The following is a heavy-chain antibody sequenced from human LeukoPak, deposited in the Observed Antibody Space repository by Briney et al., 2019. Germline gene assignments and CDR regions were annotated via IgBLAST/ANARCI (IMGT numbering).Heavy chain of an antibody. J-gene: IGHJ3*02. V-gene: IGHV3-66*01. CDR2: IHIDGET. Sequence: PGGSLRLSCVASEFTVRSNYMSWVRQAPGKGLEWVSIIHIDGETHYADPVKGRFAISRDNSKNTLYLQMNCLRSEDTAVYYCARDGLDSSGPVAFDIWGQGTMVTVSS. CDR1: EFTVRSNY. CDR3: ARDGLDSSGPVAFDI. D-gene: IGHD3-22*01.